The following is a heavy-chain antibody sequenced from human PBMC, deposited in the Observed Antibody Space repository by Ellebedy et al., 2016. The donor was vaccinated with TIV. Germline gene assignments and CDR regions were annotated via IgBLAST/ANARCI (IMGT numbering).Heavy chain of an antibody. CDR3: ARVYGDYRMDV. CDR1: GFTFSSYS. J-gene: IGHJ6*02. CDR2: ISSSSGYR. Sequence: GESLKISCAASGFTFSSYSMNWVRQAPGKGLEWVSSISSSSGYRYYADSVKGRFTIPRDNAKNSLYLQMNSLRAEDTAVYYCARVYGDYRMDVWGQGTTVTVSS. D-gene: IGHD4/OR15-4a*01. V-gene: IGHV3-21*01.